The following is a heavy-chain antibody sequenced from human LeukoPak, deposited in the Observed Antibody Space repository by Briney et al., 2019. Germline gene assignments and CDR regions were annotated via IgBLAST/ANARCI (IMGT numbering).Heavy chain of an antibody. V-gene: IGHV4-38-2*01. CDR3: ARSSMVRGVHFDY. D-gene: IGHD3-10*01. J-gene: IGHJ4*02. CDR1: GYSISSGYY. CDR2: IYHSGST. Sequence: SETLSLTCAVSGYSISSGYYWGWIRQPPGKGLEWIGSIYHSGSTYYNPSLKSRVTISVDTSKNQFSLKLNSVTAADTAVYYCARSSMVRGVHFDYWGQGTLVTVSP.